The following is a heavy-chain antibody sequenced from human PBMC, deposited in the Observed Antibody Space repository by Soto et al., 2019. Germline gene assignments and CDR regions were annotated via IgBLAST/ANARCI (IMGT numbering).Heavy chain of an antibody. CDR1: GGSFSGYY. D-gene: IGHD1-26*01. V-gene: IGHV4-31*11. CDR3: ARDASGEPYDWFDP. CDR2: IYYSGST. J-gene: IGHJ5*02. Sequence: SETLSLTCAVYGGSFSGYYWSWIRQHPGKGLEWIGYIYYSGSTYYNPSLKSRVTISVDTSKNQFSLKLSSVTAADTAVYYCARDASGEPYDWFDPWGQGILVTVSS.